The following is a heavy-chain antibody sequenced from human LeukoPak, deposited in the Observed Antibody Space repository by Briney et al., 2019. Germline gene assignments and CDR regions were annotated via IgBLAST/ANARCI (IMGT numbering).Heavy chain of an antibody. CDR3: AKPTLSSSWYVHVY. Sequence: GGSLRLSCAASGFTFSSYAMSWVRQAPGEGLEWVSAISGSGGSTYYADSVKGRFTISRDNSKNTLYLQMNSMRAEDTAVYYCAKPTLSSSWYVHVYWGQGTLVTVSS. V-gene: IGHV3-23*01. J-gene: IGHJ4*02. D-gene: IGHD6-13*01. CDR2: ISGSGGST. CDR1: GFTFSSYA.